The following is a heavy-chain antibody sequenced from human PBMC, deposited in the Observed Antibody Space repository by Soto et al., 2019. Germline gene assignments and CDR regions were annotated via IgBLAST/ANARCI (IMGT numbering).Heavy chain of an antibody. CDR1: GGSVSSGAYY. V-gene: IGHV4-61*08. D-gene: IGHD1-7*01. J-gene: IGHJ4*02. CDR3: ASRDPGTSVDY. CDR2: IYYSGNT. Sequence: SETLSLTCTVSGGSVSSGAYYWSWIRQPPGKGLEWIGYIYYSGNTNYNPSLKSRVTISLDKSENQFSLKVTSLTAADTAVYYCASRDPGTSVDYWGQGTLVTVSS.